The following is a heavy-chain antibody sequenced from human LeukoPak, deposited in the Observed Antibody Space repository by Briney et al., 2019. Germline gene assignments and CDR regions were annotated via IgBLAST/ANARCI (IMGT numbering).Heavy chain of an antibody. CDR2: INEDATTI. V-gene: IGHV3-74*01. D-gene: IGHD3-16*01. CDR3: VRDLVFVWTPGDDFDF. J-gene: IGHJ4*02. Sequence: GGSLRLSCAASGFAFSAYWMHWVRQAPGKELEWVARINEDATTISYADSVKGRFIISRDNTKKSLYLQMNNLSAEDTAVYYCVRDLVFVWTPGDDFDFWGQGTLVIVSS. CDR1: GFAFSAYW.